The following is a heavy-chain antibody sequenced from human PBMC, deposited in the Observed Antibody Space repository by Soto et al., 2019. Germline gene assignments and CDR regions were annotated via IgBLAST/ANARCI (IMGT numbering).Heavy chain of an antibody. D-gene: IGHD6-13*01. V-gene: IGHV4-4*02. CDR2: VYRTGST. J-gene: IGHJ4*02. CDR1: GGSISTSNW. CDR3: ARARATIAAAAIFDC. Sequence: QVQLQKSGPGLVKPSGTLSLTCAVSGGSISTSNWWSWVRQPPGKGLEWIGEVYRTGSTNYNPSLESRVIVSVHKSKNQFSLKLTSVTAADTAVYYCARARATIAAAAIFDCWGQGTLVTVSS.